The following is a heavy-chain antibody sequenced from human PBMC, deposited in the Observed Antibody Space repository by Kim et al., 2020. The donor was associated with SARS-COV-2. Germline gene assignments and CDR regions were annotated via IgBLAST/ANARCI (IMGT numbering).Heavy chain of an antibody. J-gene: IGHJ4*02. CDR3: ARETDEYDYGYRYFDK. D-gene: IGHD5-18*01. CDR1: GFTFSNYR. Sequence: GGSLRLSCAASGFTFSNYRMNLVRQAPGEGLEWVSCISSSTIYYADSVKGRFTISRDDAKNSLYLQMNRLRDEDTAVYYCARETDEYDYGYRYFDKWGQGTLVTVSS. CDR2: ISSSTI. V-gene: IGHV3-48*02.